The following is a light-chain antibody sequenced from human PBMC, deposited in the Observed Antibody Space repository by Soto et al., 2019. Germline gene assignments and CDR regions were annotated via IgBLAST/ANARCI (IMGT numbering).Light chain of an antibody. CDR1: SSNIGAGFD. V-gene: IGLV1-40*01. Sequence: QSVLTQPPSVSGAPGQRVTISCTGSSSNIGAGFDVHWYHQIAGTAPKLLIHSNNQRPSGVPDRFSGSKSGTSASLAISGLQSEDEARYYCAVWDDSLNGQVVFGGGTKLTVL. CDR2: SNN. J-gene: IGLJ2*01. CDR3: AVWDDSLNGQVV.